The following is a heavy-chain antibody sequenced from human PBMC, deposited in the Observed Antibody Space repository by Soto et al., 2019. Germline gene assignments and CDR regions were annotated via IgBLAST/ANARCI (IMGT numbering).Heavy chain of an antibody. J-gene: IGHJ5*02. CDR1: GGSISSGGYY. V-gene: IGHV4-31*03. CDR2: IYYSGST. Sequence: LPLPCTVSGGSISSGGYYWSWIRQHPGKGLVWIGYIYYSGSTYYNPSLKSRVTISVDTSKNQFSLKLSSVTAADTAVYCCARFLGDIVVVPAAITWFDPWGQGTLVTVSS. CDR3: ARFLGDIVVVPAAITWFDP. D-gene: IGHD2-2*02.